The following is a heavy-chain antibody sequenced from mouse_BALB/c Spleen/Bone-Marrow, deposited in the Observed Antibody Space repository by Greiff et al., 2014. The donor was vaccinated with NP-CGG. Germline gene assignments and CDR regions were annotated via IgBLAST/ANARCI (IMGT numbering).Heavy chain of an antibody. CDR3: ARAMIYYYAMDY. V-gene: IGHV1-14*01. D-gene: IGHD2-4*01. J-gene: IGHJ4*01. CDR1: GYSFTSFI. Sequence: EVQLQQSGPELVKPGASVKMSCKASGYSFTSFILHWVKMRPGQGLEWIGYINPYNDGTKYNEKFKGKAILTSDKSSSSANMELSSLTSEDSAAYYCARAMIYYYAMDYWGQGTSVTVSS. CDR2: INPYNDGT.